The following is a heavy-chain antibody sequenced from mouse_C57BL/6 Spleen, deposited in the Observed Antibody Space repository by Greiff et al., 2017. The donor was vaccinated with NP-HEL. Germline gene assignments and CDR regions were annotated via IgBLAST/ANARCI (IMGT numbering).Heavy chain of an antibody. CDR2: IYPGDGDT. V-gene: IGHV1-82*01. D-gene: IGHD2-3*01. J-gene: IGHJ2*01. CDR1: GYAFSSSW. Sequence: QLQESGPELVKPGASVKISCKASGYAFSSSWMNWVKQRPGKGLEWIGRIYPGDGDTNYNGKFKGKATLTADKSSSTAYMQLSSLTSEDSAVYFCARKGMGLDYWGQGTTLTVSS. CDR3: ARKGMGLDY.